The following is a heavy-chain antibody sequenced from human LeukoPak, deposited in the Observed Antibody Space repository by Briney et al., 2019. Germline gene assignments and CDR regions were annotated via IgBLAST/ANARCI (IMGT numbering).Heavy chain of an antibody. D-gene: IGHD1-1*01. Sequence: GGSLRLSCVISGFSFTDYAIHWVRQAPGKGLEYVSAVSDNGGTIYYAISVKGRFTISRDNSKNTVYFQMGSLRPEDMGVYYCARGQRTPSDYFDYWGQGTLVTVSS. CDR1: GFSFTDYA. CDR3: ARGQRTPSDYFDY. V-gene: IGHV3-64*01. CDR2: VSDNGGTI. J-gene: IGHJ4*02.